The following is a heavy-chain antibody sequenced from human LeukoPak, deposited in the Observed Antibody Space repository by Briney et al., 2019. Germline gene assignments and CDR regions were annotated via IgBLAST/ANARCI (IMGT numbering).Heavy chain of an antibody. CDR3: ARKGVITRAPFDY. Sequence: GGSLRLSCAASGLTFSIYWMSWVRQASGKGLEWVANIKQTGSEIYYMDSVKGRFTISRDNAKNSLYLQMNSLRAEDTAVCYCARKGVITRAPFDYWGQGTLVTVSS. V-gene: IGHV3-7*03. D-gene: IGHD3-10*01. CDR2: IKQTGSEI. J-gene: IGHJ4*02. CDR1: GLTFSIYW.